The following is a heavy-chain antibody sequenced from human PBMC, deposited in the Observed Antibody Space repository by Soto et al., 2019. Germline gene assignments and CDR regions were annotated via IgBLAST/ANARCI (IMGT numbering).Heavy chain of an antibody. CDR3: ARLIIFYFDY. CDR1: GGSISSSSYY. V-gene: IGHV4-39*01. J-gene: IGHJ4*02. Sequence: PSETLSLTCTVSGGSISSSSYYWGWIRQPPGKGLEWIGSIYYSGSTYYNPSLKSRVTISVDTSKNQFSLKLSSVTAADTAVYYCARLIIFYFDYWGQGTLVTAPQ. D-gene: IGHD3-16*02. CDR2: IYYSGST.